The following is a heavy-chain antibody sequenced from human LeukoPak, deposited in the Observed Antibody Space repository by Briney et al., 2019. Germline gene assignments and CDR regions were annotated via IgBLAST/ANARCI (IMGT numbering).Heavy chain of an antibody. D-gene: IGHD3-3*01. CDR3: ARHDFDLPMIYSFFVH. CDR2: MHPTGDST. Sequence: ASVKVSCKASGYTLTKYYMNWVRQAPGQGLEWMGIMHPTGDSTTYAQKFQGRVTLTRDTSTGTFYMELSSLTSEDTAVYYCARHDFDLPMIYSFFVHWGQGTLVTVSS. J-gene: IGHJ5*02. CDR1: GYTLTKYY. V-gene: IGHV1-46*01.